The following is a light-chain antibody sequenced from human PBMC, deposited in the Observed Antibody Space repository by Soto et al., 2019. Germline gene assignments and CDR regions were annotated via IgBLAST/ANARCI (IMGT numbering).Light chain of an antibody. V-gene: IGKV3-20*01. CDR1: QSVSSTY. J-gene: IGKJ3*01. Sequence: EIVLTQSPGTLSLSPGERATLSCRASQSVSSTYLAWYQHKPGQAPRLLIYGAATRAAGVPDRFSGSGCGTAFTLTISRLEPEDFAVYYCQQYGSSPLFTFGPGTKVEIK. CDR2: GAA. CDR3: QQYGSSPLFT.